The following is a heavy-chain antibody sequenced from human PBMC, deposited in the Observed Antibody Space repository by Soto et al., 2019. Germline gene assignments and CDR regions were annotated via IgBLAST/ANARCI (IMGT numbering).Heavy chain of an antibody. CDR3: AKEGAYGDYGGENWFDS. V-gene: IGHV3-74*01. D-gene: IGHD4-17*01. Sequence: EVQLVESGGGLVQPGGSLRLSCAASGFTFFAYWIHWVRQVPGKGLVWVSRINSDGSQTSYADSVRGRFTISRDNSKNTVYLQMNSLTAEDTAVYYCAKEGAYGDYGGENWFDSWGQGSLVTVSS. CDR1: GFTFFAYW. CDR2: INSDGSQT. J-gene: IGHJ5*01.